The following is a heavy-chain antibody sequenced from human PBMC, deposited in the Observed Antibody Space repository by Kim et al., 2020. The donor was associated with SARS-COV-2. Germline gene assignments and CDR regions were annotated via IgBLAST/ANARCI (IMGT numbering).Heavy chain of an antibody. CDR1: GYTFTSYY. Sequence: ASVKVSCKASGYTFTSYYMHWVRQAPGQGLEWMGIINPSGGSTSYAQKFQGRVTMTRDTSTSTVYMELSSLRSEDTAVYYCARDYGDYETTGGSFDYWGQGTLVTVSS. CDR3: ARDYGDYETTGGSFDY. D-gene: IGHD4-17*01. V-gene: IGHV1-46*01. CDR2: INPSGGST. J-gene: IGHJ4*02.